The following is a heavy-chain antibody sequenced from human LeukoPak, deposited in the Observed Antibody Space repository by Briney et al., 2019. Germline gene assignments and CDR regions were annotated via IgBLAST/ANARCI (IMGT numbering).Heavy chain of an antibody. CDR2: ISSSSSYI. V-gene: IGHV3-21*01. CDR3: ARDTPNSSSWWDESRESKS. J-gene: IGHJ4*02. D-gene: IGHD6-13*01. Sequence: PGGSLRLSCAASGFTFSSYSMNWVRQAPGKGLEWVSSISSSSSYIYYADSVEGRFTISRDNAKNSLYLQMNSLGAEDTAVYYCARDTPNSSSWWDESRESKSWGQGTLVTVSS. CDR1: GFTFSSYS.